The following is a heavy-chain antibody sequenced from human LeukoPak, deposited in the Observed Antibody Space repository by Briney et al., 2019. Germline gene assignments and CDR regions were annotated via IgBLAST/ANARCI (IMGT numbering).Heavy chain of an antibody. CDR3: AKKGGSGNLVYFDY. Sequence: SETLSLTCTVSGDSISGSYWSWIRQPPGQGPEYIGYIYSSGTTNYNPSLKSRFTISVDTSRNQLFLKLTSVTAADTAVYFCAKKGGSGNLVYFDYWGQGALVTVSS. D-gene: IGHD3-10*01. V-gene: IGHV4-4*09. CDR2: IYSSGTT. CDR1: GDSISGSY. J-gene: IGHJ4*02.